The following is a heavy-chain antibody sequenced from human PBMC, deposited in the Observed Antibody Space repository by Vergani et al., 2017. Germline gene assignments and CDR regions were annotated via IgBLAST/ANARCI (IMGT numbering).Heavy chain of an antibody. CDR1: GYTFTRYV. D-gene: IGHD6-6*01. Sequence: QVQLVQSGAEVKKPGASVKVSCKASGYTFTRYVMHWVRQAPGQRLEWMGWINAGNGNTKYSQKFQGRVTITRDSSASTAYMQLSTLRSEDTAVYYCARQIVSAPAFDIWGQGTMVTVSS. CDR3: ARQIVSAPAFDI. J-gene: IGHJ3*02. CDR2: INAGNGNT. V-gene: IGHV1-3*01.